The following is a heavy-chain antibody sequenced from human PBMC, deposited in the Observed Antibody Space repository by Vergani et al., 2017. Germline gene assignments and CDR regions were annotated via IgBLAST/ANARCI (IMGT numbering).Heavy chain of an antibody. Sequence: EVQLVESGGGLIQPGGSLRLSCVVSGFTVRNNYMSWVRQTPGKGLEWVSLIYTGGSTPYADSVMGRFTISRDNSKNMLYLQMNSLRVEDTAVYYCARDMGYSYYYYYGMDVWGQGTTVTVSS. J-gene: IGHJ6*02. V-gene: IGHV3-53*01. CDR2: IYTGGST. D-gene: IGHD6-13*01. CDR1: GFTVRNNY. CDR3: ARDMGYSYYYYYGMDV.